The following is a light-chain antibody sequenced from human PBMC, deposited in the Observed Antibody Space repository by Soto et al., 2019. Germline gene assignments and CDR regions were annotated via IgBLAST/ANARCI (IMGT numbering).Light chain of an antibody. CDR2: GAS. V-gene: IGKV3-20*01. CDR1: QSVSSSY. J-gene: IGKJ1*01. Sequence: VMTQSPRTPSSSPGERATLSCRASQSVSSSYLAWYQQKPGQAPRLLIYGASSRATGIPDRFSGSGSGTDFNLTISRLEPEDVAVYYCQQYGSSPWTFCQGTKVDIK. CDR3: QQYGSSPWT.